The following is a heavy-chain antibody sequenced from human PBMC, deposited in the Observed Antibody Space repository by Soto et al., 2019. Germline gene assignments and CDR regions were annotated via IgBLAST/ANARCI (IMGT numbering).Heavy chain of an antibody. V-gene: IGHV3-30*18. D-gene: IGHD6-13*01. CDR2: ISYDGSNK. J-gene: IGHJ6*02. Sequence: GSLRLSCAASGFTFSNYGMHWVRQAPGKGLEWVAVISYDGSNKYYADSVKGRFTISRDDSKNTLYLQMNSLRAEDTAVFYCAKDLQQLAYSYYYGMDVWGQGTTVTVSS. CDR1: GFTFSNYG. CDR3: AKDLQQLAYSYYYGMDV.